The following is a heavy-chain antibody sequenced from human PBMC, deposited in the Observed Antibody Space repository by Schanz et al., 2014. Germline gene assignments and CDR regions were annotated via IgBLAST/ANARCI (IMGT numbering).Heavy chain of an antibody. D-gene: IGHD2-15*01. CDR2: ISSSGSYI. CDR1: GFTFNSYA. CDR3: ARDRGYCSGGSCLTFDY. V-gene: IGHV3-21*01. J-gene: IGHJ4*02. Sequence: EVQLVESGGGVVQPGGSLRLSCGGSGFTFNSYAMTWVRQAPGKGLEWVSSISSSGSYIHYADSVEGRFTISRDNSKNTLYLQMNTLRAEDTAVYYCARDRGYCSGGSCLTFDYWGQGTLVTVSS.